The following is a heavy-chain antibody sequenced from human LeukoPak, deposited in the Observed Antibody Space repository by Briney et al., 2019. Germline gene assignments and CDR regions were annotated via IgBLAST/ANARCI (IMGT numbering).Heavy chain of an antibody. CDR1: GYSISSGYY. J-gene: IGHJ3*02. CDR3: ARSDNSDALDAFDI. CDR2: IYHSGST. D-gene: IGHD6-19*01. V-gene: IGHV4-38-2*02. Sequence: SETLSLTCTVSGYSISSGYYWGWIRQPPGKGLEWIGSIYHSGSTYYNPSLKSRVTISVDTSKNQFSLKLSSVTVADTAVYYCARSDNSDALDAFDIWGQGTMVSVSS.